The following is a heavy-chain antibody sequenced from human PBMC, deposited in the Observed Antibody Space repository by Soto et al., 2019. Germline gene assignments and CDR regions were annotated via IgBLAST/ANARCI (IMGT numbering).Heavy chain of an antibody. CDR3: PRARPVSSWQTSSYHGTDV. CDR2: ISPGDAYT. V-gene: IGHV5-51*01. Sequence: PGESLKISCKGSGYRFPIYGMGWLRQMPGKGLEWMGSISPGDAYTRYSPSVQGQVTISADKSISTAYLQWSSLKAADTSMYYCPRARPVSSWQTSSYHGTDVWRQGTTVT. CDR1: GYRFPIYG. D-gene: IGHD6-13*01. J-gene: IGHJ6*02.